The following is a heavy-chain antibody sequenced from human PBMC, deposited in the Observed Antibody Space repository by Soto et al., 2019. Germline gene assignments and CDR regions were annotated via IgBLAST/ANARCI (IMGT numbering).Heavy chain of an antibody. CDR3: AKAREYYYGSGSYYSDY. V-gene: IGHV3-30*18. CDR2: ISYDGSNK. D-gene: IGHD3-10*01. Sequence: GGSLRLSCAASGFTFSSYGMHCVRQAPGKGLEWVAVISYDGSNKYYADSVKGRFTISRDNSKNTLYLQMNSLRAEDTAVYYCAKAREYYYGSGSYYSDYWGQGTLVTV. CDR1: GFTFSSYG. J-gene: IGHJ4*02.